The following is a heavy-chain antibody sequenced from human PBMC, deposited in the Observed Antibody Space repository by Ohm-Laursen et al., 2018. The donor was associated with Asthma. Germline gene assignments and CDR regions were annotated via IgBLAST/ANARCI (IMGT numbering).Heavy chain of an antibody. J-gene: IGHJ3*02. V-gene: IGHV1-69*17. CDR2: IIPIFGIA. CDR3: ARESPYIVGARVRLGAFDI. Sequence: GSSVKVSCKASGGTFSSYAISWVRQAPGQGLEWMGGIIPIFGIANYAQKFQGRVTITADKSTSTAYMELSSLRSEDTAVYYCARESPYIVGARVRLGAFDIWGQGTMVTVSS. D-gene: IGHD1-26*01. CDR1: GGTFSSYA.